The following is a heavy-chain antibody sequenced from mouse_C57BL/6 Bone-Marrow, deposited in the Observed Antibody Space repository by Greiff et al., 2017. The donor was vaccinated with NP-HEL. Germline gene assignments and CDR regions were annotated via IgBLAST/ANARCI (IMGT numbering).Heavy chain of an antibody. Sequence: VHVKQSGTVLARPGASVKMSCKTSGYTFTSYWMHWVKQRPGQGLEWIGAIYPGNSDTSYNQKFKGKAKLTAVTSASTAYMELSSLTNEDSAVYYCTRTPRQLSPWFAYWGQGTLVTVSA. D-gene: IGHD3-2*02. CDR1: GYTFTSYW. CDR3: TRTPRQLSPWFAY. J-gene: IGHJ3*01. CDR2: IYPGNSDT. V-gene: IGHV1-5*01.